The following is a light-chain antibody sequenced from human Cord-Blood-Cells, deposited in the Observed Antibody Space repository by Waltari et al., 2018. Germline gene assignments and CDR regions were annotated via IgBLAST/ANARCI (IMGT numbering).Light chain of an antibody. CDR3: QQSYSTPYT. J-gene: IGKJ2*01. CDR2: AAS. Sequence: DFQMTQSPSSLSPSVGDRVTTTCRASQSISSYLNWYQQKPGKAPKLLIYAASSLQSGVPSRFSGSGSGTDFTLTISSLQPEDFATYYCQQSYSTPYTFGQGTKLEIK. V-gene: IGKV1-39*01. CDR1: QSISSY.